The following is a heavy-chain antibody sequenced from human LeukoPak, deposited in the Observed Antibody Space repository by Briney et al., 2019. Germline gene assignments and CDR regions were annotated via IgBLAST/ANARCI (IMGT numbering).Heavy chain of an antibody. CDR3: AREVSATVTPFDY. V-gene: IGHV3-30-3*01. CDR1: GFTFSSYA. J-gene: IGHJ4*02. D-gene: IGHD4-17*01. CDR2: MSYDGSII. Sequence: PGGSLRLSCAASGFTFSSYAMHWVRQAPGKGLEWVAVMSYDGSIIYYADSVKGRFTISRDNSKNTLYLQINSLRPEDTAVYYCAREVSATVTPFDYWGQGTLVTVSS.